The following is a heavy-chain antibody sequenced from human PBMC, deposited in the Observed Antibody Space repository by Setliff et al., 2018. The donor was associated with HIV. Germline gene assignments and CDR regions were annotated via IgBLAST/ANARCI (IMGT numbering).Heavy chain of an antibody. CDR3: AKERGYSGYGLAFDI. CDR1: GYTFTGYY. Sequence: ASVKVSCKASGYTFTGYYMHWVRQAPGQGLEWMGRINPNSGGTNYAQKFQGRVTMTRDTSISTAYMELSRLRSDDTAVYYCAKERGYSGYGLAFDIWGQGTMVTV. CDR2: INPNSGGT. V-gene: IGHV1-2*06. D-gene: IGHD5-12*01. J-gene: IGHJ3*02.